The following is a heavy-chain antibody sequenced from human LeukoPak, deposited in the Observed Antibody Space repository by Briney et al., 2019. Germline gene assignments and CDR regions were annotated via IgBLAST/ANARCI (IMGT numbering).Heavy chain of an antibody. CDR1: GYTFTGYY. CDR2: INPNSGGT. J-gene: IGHJ4*02. V-gene: IGHV1-2*02. D-gene: IGHD5-18*01. CDR3: ARGADTAMVPDDY. Sequence: ASVKVSCKASGYTFTGYYMHWVRQAPGQGLDWMGWINPNSGGTNYAQKFQGRVTMTRDTSISTAYMELSRLRSDDTAVYYCARGADTAMVPDDYWGQGTLVTVSS.